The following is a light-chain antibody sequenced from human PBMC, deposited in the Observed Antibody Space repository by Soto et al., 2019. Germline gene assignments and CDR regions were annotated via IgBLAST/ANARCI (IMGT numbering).Light chain of an antibody. CDR3: GSWDSSLSAYV. CDR1: SSNIGAGY. CDR2: DDN. Sequence: QSVLTQPPSVSGVPGQRVTISCIGGSSNIGAGYEVHWYQQLPGTVPKLLIYDDNKRPSGIPDRFSGSKSGTSATLGITGFQTGDEADYYCGSWDSSLSAYVFGTGTKLTVL. J-gene: IGLJ1*01. V-gene: IGLV1-51*01.